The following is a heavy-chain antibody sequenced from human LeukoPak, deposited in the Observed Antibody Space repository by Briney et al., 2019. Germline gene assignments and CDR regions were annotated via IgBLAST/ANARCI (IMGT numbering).Heavy chain of an antibody. CDR2: FDLEDGET. CDR3: ATGGGLRLMDPFAY. J-gene: IGHJ4*02. V-gene: IGHV1-24*01. CDR1: GDTRTELS. Sequence: GASVKVSCKVSGDTRTELSMHWVRQAPGKGLDWMGGFDLEDGETIYAQKFQGRVTVTEDTSTDTAYMELSSLTSEDTAVYYCATGGGLRLMDPFAYWGQGTLVTVSS. D-gene: IGHD4-17*01.